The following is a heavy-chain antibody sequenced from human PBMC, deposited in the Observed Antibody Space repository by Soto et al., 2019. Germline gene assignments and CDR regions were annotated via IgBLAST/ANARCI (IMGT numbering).Heavy chain of an antibody. CDR2: ISYDGSNK. J-gene: IGHJ6*02. CDR1: GFPFSSYA. CDR3: ASDLEQPPNYYYYGMDV. V-gene: IGHV3-30-3*01. D-gene: IGHD3-3*01. Sequence: PGGSLILSCAASGFPFSSYAMHLVRPATGKGLEWVAVISYDGSNKYYADSVKGRFTISRDNSKNTLYLQMNSLRAEDTAVYYFASDLEQPPNYYYYGMDVWGQGTTVTVSS.